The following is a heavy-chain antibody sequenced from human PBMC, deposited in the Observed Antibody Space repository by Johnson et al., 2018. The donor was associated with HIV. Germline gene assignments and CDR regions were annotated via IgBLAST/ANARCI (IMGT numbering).Heavy chain of an antibody. CDR3: AKPQWVSSGAFDI. CDR1: GFTFSDYY. Sequence: QVQLVESGGGLVKPGGSLRLSCAASGFTFSDYYMSWIRQAPGKGLEWVSYISRSNKYFAVSVTGRFSISRDNSKNTLYLQMNSLTAEDTAVYYCAKPQWVSSGAFDIWGQGTMVTVSS. D-gene: IGHD3-3*01. J-gene: IGHJ3*02. CDR2: ISRSNK. V-gene: IGHV3-11*06.